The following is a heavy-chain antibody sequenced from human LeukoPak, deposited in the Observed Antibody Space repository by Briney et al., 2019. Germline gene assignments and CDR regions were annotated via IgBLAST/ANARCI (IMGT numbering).Heavy chain of an antibody. J-gene: IGHJ3*02. CDR2: IWSDGSNK. CDR1: GFIFSSYG. V-gene: IGHV3-33*01. Sequence: GGSLRLTCAASGFIFSSYGMHWVRQAPGKGLEWVALIWSDGSNKYYADSVKGQFTISRDNSKKTVYLQMNNLRAEDTAVYYCARDKDAFDIWGQGTMVTVSS. CDR3: ARDKDAFDI.